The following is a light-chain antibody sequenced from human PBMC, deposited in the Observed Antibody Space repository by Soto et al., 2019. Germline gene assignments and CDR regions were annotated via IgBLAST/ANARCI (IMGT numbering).Light chain of an antibody. CDR1: QGVNNF. CDR2: DAF. J-gene: IGKJ2*01. Sequence: EVVLTQSPATLSLSPGERATLSCRASQGVNNFVAWYQQKPGQAPRHLIFDAFKRTTGIPDRFSGSGSGTDFTLTVSSLEPEDGAVYYCHQRSNWYTFGQGTKLQIK. V-gene: IGKV3-11*01. CDR3: HQRSNWYT.